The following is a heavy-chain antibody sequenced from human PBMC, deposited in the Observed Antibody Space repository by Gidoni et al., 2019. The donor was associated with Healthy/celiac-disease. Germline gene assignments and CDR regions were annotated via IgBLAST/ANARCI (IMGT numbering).Heavy chain of an antibody. V-gene: IGHV3-73*01. CDR3: TRLDSSGYYIDY. CDR2: IRSKANSYAT. CDR1: GFTFSGSA. Sequence: EVQLVESGGGLVQPGGSLTLSWPASGFTFSGSAMHWVRQASGQGLGWVGRIRSKANSYATAYAASVKGRFTISRDDSKNTAYLQMNSLKTEDTAVYYCTRLDSSGYYIDYWGQGTLVTVSS. J-gene: IGHJ4*02. D-gene: IGHD3-22*01.